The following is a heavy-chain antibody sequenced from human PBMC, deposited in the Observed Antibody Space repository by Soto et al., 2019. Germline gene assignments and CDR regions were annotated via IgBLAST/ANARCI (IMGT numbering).Heavy chain of an antibody. CDR3: ARVDGGSYYFHYYYGMDV. D-gene: IGHD1-26*01. J-gene: IGHJ6*02. CDR1: VGSFSGYY. V-gene: IGHV4-34*01. Sequence: PSETLSLTGAVYVGSFSGYYWSWIRQPPGKGLEWIGEINHSGSTNYNPSLKSRVTISVDTSKNQFSLKLSSVTAADTAVYYCARVDGGSYYFHYYYGMDVWGQGTTVTVSS. CDR2: INHSGST.